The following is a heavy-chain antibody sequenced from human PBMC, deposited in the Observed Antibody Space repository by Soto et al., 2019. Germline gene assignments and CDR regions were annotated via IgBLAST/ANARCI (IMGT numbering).Heavy chain of an antibody. V-gene: IGHV4-59*08. CDR3: ARHDKYCSGGSCYYVWFDP. D-gene: IGHD2-15*01. CDR2: ISYSGST. J-gene: IGHJ5*02. CDR1: GGSISTYY. Sequence: PSETLSLTCTVSGGSISTYYWSWIRQPPGKGLEWIGYISYSGSTNYNPSLKSRVTMSVDTSKNQFSLRLSSVTAADTAVYYCARHDKYCSGGSCYYVWFDPWGQGTPVNVSS.